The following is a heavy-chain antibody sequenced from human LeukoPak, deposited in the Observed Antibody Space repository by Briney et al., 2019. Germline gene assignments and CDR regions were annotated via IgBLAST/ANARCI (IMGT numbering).Heavy chain of an antibody. Sequence: GASVKVSCKASGYTFTGYYMHWVRQAPGQGLEWMGWINPNSGGTNYAQKFQGRVTMTRDTSISAAYMELSRLRSDDTAVYYCARVPHYDFWSGYYFDYWGQGTLVTVSS. D-gene: IGHD3-3*01. CDR1: GYTFTGYY. J-gene: IGHJ4*02. CDR2: INPNSGGT. V-gene: IGHV1-2*02. CDR3: ARVPHYDFWSGYYFDY.